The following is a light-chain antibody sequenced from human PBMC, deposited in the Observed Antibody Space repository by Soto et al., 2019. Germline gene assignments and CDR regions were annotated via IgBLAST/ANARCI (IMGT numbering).Light chain of an antibody. CDR1: QSVSNN. CDR2: GAS. CDR3: QQYNHWPPT. Sequence: EIVLTQSPGTPSLYTGERATLSCGASQSVSNNYLAWYQQKPGQAPRLLIYGASTRATGTPARFSGSGSGTEFTLIISSLQSEDFAVYYCQQYNHWPPTFGHRTKVDIK. V-gene: IGKV3-15*01. J-gene: IGKJ1*01.